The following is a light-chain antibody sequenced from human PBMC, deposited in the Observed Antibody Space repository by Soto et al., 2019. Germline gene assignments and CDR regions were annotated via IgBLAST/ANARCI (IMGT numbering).Light chain of an antibody. J-gene: IGKJ5*01. V-gene: IGKV1-5*03. Sequence: DIHMTQSRSTLSASVGDRGTITCRDSQSISSWLAWYQQKPGKAPKLLIYKASSVESGVPSRFSGSGSGTEFTITISILQADDFANYYCQQYNSYSITFGQGTRLEIK. CDR1: QSISSW. CDR3: QQYNSYSIT. CDR2: KAS.